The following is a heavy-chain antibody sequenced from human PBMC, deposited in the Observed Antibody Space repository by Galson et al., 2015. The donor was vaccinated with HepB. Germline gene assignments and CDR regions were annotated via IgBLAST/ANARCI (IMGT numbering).Heavy chain of an antibody. CDR1: GDSVSSNRAT. Sequence: CAISGDSVSSNRATWNWIRQSPSRGLEWLGRTYYRSKWYNDYAVSVESRIVMSADTSKNHFSLQLNSVTPEDTAVYFCARTSDGRHVDYLLPVFDYWGQGTLVTVSS. V-gene: IGHV6-1*01. CDR2: TYYRSKWYN. CDR3: ARTSDGRHVDYLLPVFDY. D-gene: IGHD3-9*01. J-gene: IGHJ4*02.